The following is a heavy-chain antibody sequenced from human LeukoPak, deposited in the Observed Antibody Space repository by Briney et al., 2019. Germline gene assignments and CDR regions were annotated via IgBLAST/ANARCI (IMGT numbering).Heavy chain of an antibody. V-gene: IGHV4-59*01. D-gene: IGHD3-16*01. CDR3: ARVWGGAYFDY. Sequence: SETLSLTCTVSGGSISSYYWSWIRQPPGKGLEWIGYIYYSGSTNYNPSLKSRVTISVDTSKNQFSLKLSSVTAADTAVYYCARVWGGAYFDYWGQGTLVTVSS. J-gene: IGHJ4*02. CDR1: GGSISSYY. CDR2: IYYSGST.